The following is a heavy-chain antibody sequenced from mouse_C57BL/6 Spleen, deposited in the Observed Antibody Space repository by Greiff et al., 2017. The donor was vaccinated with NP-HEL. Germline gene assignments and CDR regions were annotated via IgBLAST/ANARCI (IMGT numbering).Heavy chain of an antibody. D-gene: IGHD2-4*01. CDR3: ARTLYYDYPWFAY. Sequence: VQLQQSGPELVKPGASVKISCKASGYTFTDYYMNWVKQSHGKSLEWIGDINPNNGGTSYNQKFKGKATLTVDKSSSTAYMELRSLTSEDSAVYYCARTLYYDYPWFAYWGQGTLVTVSA. J-gene: IGHJ3*01. CDR2: INPNNGGT. V-gene: IGHV1-26*01. CDR1: GYTFTDYY.